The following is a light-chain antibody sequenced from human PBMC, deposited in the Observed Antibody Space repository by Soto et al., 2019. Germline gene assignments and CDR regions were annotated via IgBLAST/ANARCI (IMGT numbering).Light chain of an antibody. CDR1: QSISSSY. J-gene: IGKJ3*01. Sequence: EIVLTQSPGTLSLSPGERATLSCRASQSISSSYLAWYQQKPGQAPRLRVYGASSRATGIPDRFSGSGSGTDFTLTISRLEPEDFAVYYCQQYGSSRFTFGPGTKVDIK. CDR2: GAS. V-gene: IGKV3-20*01. CDR3: QQYGSSRFT.